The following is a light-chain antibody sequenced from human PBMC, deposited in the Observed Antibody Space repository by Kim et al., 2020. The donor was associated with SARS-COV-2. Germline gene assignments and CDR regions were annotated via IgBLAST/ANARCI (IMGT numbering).Light chain of an antibody. CDR1: NIRSKS. CDR2: YDS. Sequence: PERPARCTCRGDNIRSKSVHWNQQKPGQAPVLVIYYDSDRPSGIPGRFSGSNSGNTATLTISRVEAGDEADYYCQVWHSSSDHVVFGGGTQLTVL. CDR3: QVWHSSSDHVV. J-gene: IGLJ2*01. V-gene: IGLV3-21*04.